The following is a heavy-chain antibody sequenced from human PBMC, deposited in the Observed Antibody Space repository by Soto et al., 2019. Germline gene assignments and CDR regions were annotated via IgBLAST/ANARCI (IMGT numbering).Heavy chain of an antibody. V-gene: IGHV3-15*01. J-gene: IGHJ4*02. CDR3: TTYDYIRGNYRVRWAY. D-gene: IGHD3-16*02. CDR1: GFSISDSW. CDR2: IKSKTDGGTT. Sequence: EVQLVESGGGLVKPGGSLRVSCAASGFSISDSWMSWVRQAPGKGLERVARIKSKTDGGTTDYAAPVTGRFTISRDDSKNTLSLQMNSLKTEDTALYYCTTYDYIRGNYRVRWAYWGLGTMVTVSS.